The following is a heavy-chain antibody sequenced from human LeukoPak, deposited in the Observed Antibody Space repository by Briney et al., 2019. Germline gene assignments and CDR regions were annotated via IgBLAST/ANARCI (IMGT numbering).Heavy chain of an antibody. CDR3: ARGRPRFRFGELPSYYFDY. J-gene: IGHJ4*02. D-gene: IGHD3-10*01. Sequence: SETLSLTCAVYGGSFSGYYWSWIRQPPGKGLEWIGEINHSGSTNYNPSLKSRVTISVDTSKNQFSLKLSSVTAADTAVYYCARGRPRFRFGELPSYYFDYWGQGTLVTVSS. CDR2: INHSGST. V-gene: IGHV4-34*01. CDR1: GGSFSGYY.